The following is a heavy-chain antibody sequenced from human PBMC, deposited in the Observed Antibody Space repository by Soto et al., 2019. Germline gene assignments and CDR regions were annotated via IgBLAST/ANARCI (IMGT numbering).Heavy chain of an antibody. Sequence: PGGSLRLSCAASGLTFSSYAMSWVRQAPGKGLEWVSAISGRGGSTYYADSVKGRLTISRDNSKNTLYMQMNSLRAEDTAVYYCATYAQWFGEFLGYWGQGTLVTGSS. CDR1: GLTFSSYA. V-gene: IGHV3-23*01. CDR2: ISGRGGST. D-gene: IGHD3-10*01. J-gene: IGHJ4*02. CDR3: ATYAQWFGEFLGY.